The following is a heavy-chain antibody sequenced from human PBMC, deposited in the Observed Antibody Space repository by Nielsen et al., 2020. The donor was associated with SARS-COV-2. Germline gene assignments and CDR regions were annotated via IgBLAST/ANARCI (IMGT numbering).Heavy chain of an antibody. V-gene: IGHV3-33*01. D-gene: IGHD3-10*01. CDR1: GFTFSSYG. CDR2: IWYGGSNK. CDR3: ARAYYGSGDGPDY. Sequence: GESLKISCAASGFTFSSYGMHWVRQAPGKGLEWVAVIWYGGSNKYYADSVKGRFTISRDNSKNTLYLQMNSLRAEDTAVYYCARAYYGSGDGPDYWGQGTLVTVSS. J-gene: IGHJ4*02.